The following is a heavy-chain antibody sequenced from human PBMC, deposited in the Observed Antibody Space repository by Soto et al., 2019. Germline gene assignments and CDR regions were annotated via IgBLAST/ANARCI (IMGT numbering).Heavy chain of an antibody. CDR3: ARGLSGGSYFDY. V-gene: IGHV4-59*08. CDR1: GGSINNYY. J-gene: IGHJ4*02. CDR2: IYYSGST. D-gene: IGHD2-15*01. Sequence: SETLSLTCTVSGGSINNYYWSWIRQPPGKGLEWIGYIYYSGSTNYNPSLKSRVTISVDTSKNQFSLKLSSVTAADTAVYYCARGLSGGSYFDYWGQGTLVTVSS.